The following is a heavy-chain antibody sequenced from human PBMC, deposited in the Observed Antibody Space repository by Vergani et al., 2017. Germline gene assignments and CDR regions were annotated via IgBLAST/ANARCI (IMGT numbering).Heavy chain of an antibody. CDR1: GFTFSSYA. D-gene: IGHD3-22*01. CDR2: ISGSGGST. J-gene: IGHJ3*02. Sequence: EVQLLASGGGLVQPGGSLRLSCAASGFTFSSYAMSWVRQAPGKGLEWVSAISGSGGSTYYADSVKGRFTISRDNSKNALYLQMNSLRADDTAVYYCAKARYDYYDSSGSADAFDIWGQGTMVTVSS. CDR3: AKARYDYYDSSGSADAFDI. V-gene: IGHV3-23*01.